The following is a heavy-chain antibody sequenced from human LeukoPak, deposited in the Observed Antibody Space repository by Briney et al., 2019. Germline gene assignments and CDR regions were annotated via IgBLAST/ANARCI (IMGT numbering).Heavy chain of an antibody. Sequence: ASVKVSRKASGYTFTSYAMNWVRQAPGQRLEWMGWISAGNGNTKYSQNFQGRVTFISNTSATTAFMELSSLRSEDAAVYYCARDSGSGNNDYWGQGTLVTVSS. CDR2: ISAGNGNT. CDR3: ARDSGSGNNDY. CDR1: GYTFTSYA. V-gene: IGHV1-3*01. J-gene: IGHJ4*02. D-gene: IGHD1-26*01.